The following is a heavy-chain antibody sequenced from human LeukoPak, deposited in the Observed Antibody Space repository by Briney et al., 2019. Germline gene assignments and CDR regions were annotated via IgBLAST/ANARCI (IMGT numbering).Heavy chain of an antibody. D-gene: IGHD1-26*01. CDR2: ISGSGGST. Sequence: GGSLRLSCAASGFTFSSYAMSWVRQAPGKGLEWVSAISGSGGSTYYADSVKGRFTISRDNSKNTLYLQMNSLRVEDTALYYCTKRVKYGGTWDHFADWGQGTLVTVSS. CDR3: TKRVKYGGTWDHFAD. J-gene: IGHJ4*02. V-gene: IGHV3-23*01. CDR1: GFTFSSYA.